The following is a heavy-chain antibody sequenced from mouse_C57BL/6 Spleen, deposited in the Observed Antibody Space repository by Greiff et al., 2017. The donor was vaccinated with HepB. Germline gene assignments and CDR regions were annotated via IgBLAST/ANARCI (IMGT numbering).Heavy chain of an antibody. CDR2: ISSGSSTI. CDR1: GFTFSDYG. J-gene: IGHJ4*01. V-gene: IGHV5-17*01. D-gene: IGHD1-1*01. Sequence: DVKLVESGGGLVKPGGSLKLSCAASGFTFSDYGMHWVRQAPEKGLEWVAYISSGSSTIYYADTVKGRFTISRDNAKNTLFLQMTSLRSEDTAMYYCARPVADAMDYWGQGTSVTVSS. CDR3: ARPVADAMDY.